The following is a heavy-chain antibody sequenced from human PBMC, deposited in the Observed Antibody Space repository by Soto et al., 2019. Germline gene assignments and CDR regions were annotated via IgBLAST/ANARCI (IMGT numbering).Heavy chain of an antibody. CDR3: TSPCSSTSCSPPHGMDV. CDR1: GFTFSGSA. CDR2: IRSKANSYAT. Sequence: GGSLRLSCAASGFTFSGSAMHWVRQASGKGLEWVDRIRSKANSYATAYAASVKGRFTISRDDSKNTAYLQMNSLKTEDTAVYYCTSPCSSTSCSPPHGMDVWGQGTTVTVSS. J-gene: IGHJ6*02. V-gene: IGHV3-73*01. D-gene: IGHD2-2*01.